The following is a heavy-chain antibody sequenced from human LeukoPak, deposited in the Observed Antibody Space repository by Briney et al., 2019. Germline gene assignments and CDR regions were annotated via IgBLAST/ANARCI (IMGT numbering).Heavy chain of an antibody. CDR2: ISSSSSYI. D-gene: IGHD3-22*01. V-gene: IGHV3-21*01. Sequence: GGSLRLSCAASGFTFSSYSMNWVRQAPGKGLEWVSSISSSSSYIYYADSVKGRFTISRDNAKNSLHLQMNSLRAEDTAVYYCARDGDYYDSSAHDAFDIWGQGTMVTVSS. CDR3: ARDGDYYDSSAHDAFDI. CDR1: GFTFSSYS. J-gene: IGHJ3*02.